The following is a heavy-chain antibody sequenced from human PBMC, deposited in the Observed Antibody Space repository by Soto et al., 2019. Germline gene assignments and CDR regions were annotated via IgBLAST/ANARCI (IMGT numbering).Heavy chain of an antibody. CDR1: GDTFSSYA. J-gene: IGHJ6*02. CDR2: IIPFFDTA. V-gene: IGHV1-69*12. CDR3: ARHDCISSSCYYYCYYVMDV. Sequence: QVQLVQSGAEVKKPGCSVKVSCKASGDTFSSYAISWVRQAPGQGLEWMGGIIPFFDTANYAQQSQGRVTITADESTSTAYMELSSTRSENTAVYYCARHDCISSSCYYYCYYVMDVWGQGTTVTVSS. D-gene: IGHD2-2*01.